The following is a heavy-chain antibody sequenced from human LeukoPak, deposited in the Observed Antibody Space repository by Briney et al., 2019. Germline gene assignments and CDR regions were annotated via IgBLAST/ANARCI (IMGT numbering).Heavy chain of an antibody. Sequence: APVKVSCKASGYTFTGYYMHWVRQAPVQGLEWMGRINPNSGGTNYAQKFQGRVTMTRDTSISTACMELSRLRSDDTAVYYCARDRNTMVRGVHNWFDPWGQGTLVTVSS. J-gene: IGHJ5*02. V-gene: IGHV1-2*06. CDR2: INPNSGGT. CDR3: ARDRNTMVRGVHNWFDP. D-gene: IGHD3-10*01. CDR1: GYTFTGYY.